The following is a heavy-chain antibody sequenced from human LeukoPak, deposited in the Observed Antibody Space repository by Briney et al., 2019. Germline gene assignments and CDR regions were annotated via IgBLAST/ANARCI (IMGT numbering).Heavy chain of an antibody. J-gene: IGHJ4*02. Sequence: GGSLRLSCEASGFNFDDYIMDWVRRGPGKGLEWVSRISWDGDSTYYADSVKGRFTISRDNSKNSLYLQMDSLRTGDTAFYFCAKERGGNSASFDYWGQGTLVTVSS. D-gene: IGHD4-23*01. CDR1: GFNFDDYI. CDR2: ISWDGDST. V-gene: IGHV3-43*01. CDR3: AKERGGNSASFDY.